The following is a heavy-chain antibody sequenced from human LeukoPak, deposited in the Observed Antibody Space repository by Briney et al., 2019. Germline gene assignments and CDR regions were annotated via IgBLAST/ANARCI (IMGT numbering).Heavy chain of an antibody. CDR2: ISTTTYK. J-gene: IGHJ4*02. CDR3: VRELYDSSGYWFDY. V-gene: IGHV3-11*06. D-gene: IGHD3-22*01. CDR1: GFDFSGYY. Sequence: GSPRLSCAASGFDFSGYYMSWIRQSPGRGLEWVSYISTTTYKHSADSVRRLFTISRDNAKNSVYLQMNSLRAEDTAVYYCVRELYDSSGYWFDYWGQGTLVTVPS.